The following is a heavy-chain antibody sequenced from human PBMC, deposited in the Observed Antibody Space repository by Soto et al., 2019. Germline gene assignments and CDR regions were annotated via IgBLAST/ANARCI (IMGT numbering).Heavy chain of an antibody. D-gene: IGHD3-22*01. CDR3: AKEADISGYNHDY. V-gene: IGHV3-23*01. CDR2: ISGSGGST. Sequence: PGGSLTLSCAPSGFTFSSYAMTWFRHAPGKGLEWVSVISGSGGSTHYADYVKGRSTIARDNSKNTLYLQVNSLRAEDTAVYYCAKEADISGYNHDYWGQGTQVTVSS. CDR1: GFTFSSYA. J-gene: IGHJ4*02.